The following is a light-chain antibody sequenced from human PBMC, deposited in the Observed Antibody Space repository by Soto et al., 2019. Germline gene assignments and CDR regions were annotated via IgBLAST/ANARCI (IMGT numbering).Light chain of an antibody. CDR2: EVT. CDR1: SGDVGRSDV. J-gene: IGLJ2*01. V-gene: IGLV2-23*02. Sequence: QSVLTQPASVSGSPGQSITISLTGTSGDVGRSDVVSWYQQHPGKAPKLMIYEVTKRPSGVSNRFSASKSGNTASLTISGLQAEDEADYYCCSYADRTILFGGGTKSPS. CDR3: CSYADRTIL.